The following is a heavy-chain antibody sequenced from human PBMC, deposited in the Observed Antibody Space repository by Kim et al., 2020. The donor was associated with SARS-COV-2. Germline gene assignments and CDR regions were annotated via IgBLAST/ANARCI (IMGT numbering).Heavy chain of an antibody. Sequence: ASVKVSCKASGYTFTSYGISWVRQAPGQGLVWMGWISAYNGNTNYAQKLQGRVTMTTDTSTSTAHMELRSLRSDDTAVYYCARVIVGVIAVAGRGGYFDLWGRGTLVTVSS. D-gene: IGHD6-19*01. CDR1: GYTFTSYG. CDR2: ISAYNGNT. V-gene: IGHV1-18*04. J-gene: IGHJ2*01. CDR3: ARVIVGVIAVAGRGGYFDL.